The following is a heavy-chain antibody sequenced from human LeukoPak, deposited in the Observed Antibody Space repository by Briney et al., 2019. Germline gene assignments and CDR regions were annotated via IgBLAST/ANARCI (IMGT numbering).Heavy chain of an antibody. CDR1: GFTFSSYA. CDR3: GKNGGGILVRGG. CDR2: ISGSGGST. D-gene: IGHD3-16*01. Sequence: GGSLRLSCAASGFTFSSYAMSWVRQAPGKGLEWVSAISGSGGSTYYADSVKGRFTISRDNSKNTLYLQMNSLRAEDTAVYYCGKNGGGILVRGGGGQGTLVTVSS. J-gene: IGHJ4*02. V-gene: IGHV3-23*01.